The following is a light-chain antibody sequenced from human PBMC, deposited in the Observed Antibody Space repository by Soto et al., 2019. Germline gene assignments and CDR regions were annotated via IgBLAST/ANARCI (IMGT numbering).Light chain of an antibody. CDR3: QQYIGASRS. CDR1: QSIDTW. V-gene: IGKV1-5*01. CDR2: TAS. J-gene: IGKJ1*01. Sequence: DIQMTQSPSTLSSSIGDRITISCRASQSIDTWLAWYQQRPGGAPTRLLYTASNLGNGVPSRFSGSGSGTAFTLITISLQPEEFATYYYQQYIGASRSFGQGTQVE.